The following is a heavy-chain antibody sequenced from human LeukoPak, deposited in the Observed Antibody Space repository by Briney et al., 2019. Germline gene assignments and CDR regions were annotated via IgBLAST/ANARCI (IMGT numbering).Heavy chain of an antibody. V-gene: IGHV4-59*01. D-gene: IGHD3-10*01. CDR3: ARIITMVRGVTLSFDP. Sequence: SETLSLTCTVSGGSISSYYWSWIRQPPGKGLEWMGYIYYSGSTNYNPSLKSRVTISVDTSKNQFSLKLSSVTAADTAVYYCARIITMVRGVTLSFDPWGQGTLVTVSS. J-gene: IGHJ5*02. CDR1: GGSISSYY. CDR2: IYYSGST.